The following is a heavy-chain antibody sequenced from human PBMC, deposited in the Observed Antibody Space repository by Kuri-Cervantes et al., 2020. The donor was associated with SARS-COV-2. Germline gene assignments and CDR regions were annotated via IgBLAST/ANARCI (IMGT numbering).Heavy chain of an antibody. CDR1: GFRFGIHA. D-gene: IGHD6-25*01. V-gene: IGHV3-30-3*01. CDR2: ISFDGDKT. J-gene: IGHJ4*02. Sequence: GESLKISCKASGFRFGIHAMHWVRQAPGKGLEWLSFISFDGDKTYYADSVRGRFTISRDNSENTVSLQMNSLRPEDTAVYYCARQGGRAIYFDYWGQGTLVTVSS. CDR3: ARQGGRAIYFDY.